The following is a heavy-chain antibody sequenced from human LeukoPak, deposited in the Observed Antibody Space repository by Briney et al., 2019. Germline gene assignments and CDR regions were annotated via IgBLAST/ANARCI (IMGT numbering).Heavy chain of an antibody. CDR2: MNPNSGNT. V-gene: IGHV1-8*01. CDR3: ARVLPITMVRGPSPGWFDP. Sequence: ASVKVSCKASGYTFTSYDINWVRQAPGQGLEWMGWMNPNSGNTGYAQKFQGRVTMTRNTSISTAYMELSSLRSEDTAVYYCARVLPITMVRGPSPGWFDPWGQGTLVTVSS. D-gene: IGHD3-10*01. J-gene: IGHJ5*02. CDR1: GYTFTSYD.